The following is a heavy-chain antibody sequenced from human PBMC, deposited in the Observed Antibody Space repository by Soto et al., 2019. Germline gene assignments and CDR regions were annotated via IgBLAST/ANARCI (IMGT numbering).Heavy chain of an antibody. D-gene: IGHD6-13*01. J-gene: IGHJ5*02. CDR2: ISHSGST. CDR3: ARATVLAAGNWFDP. Sequence: PETLSLTCAVSGYSISSGYYWGWIRQPPGKGLEWIGSISHSGSTYYKSSLKSRVTISVDTSKNQFSLNLNSATAADTALYYCARATVLAAGNWFDPWGQGTRVTGS. CDR1: GYSISSGYY. V-gene: IGHV4-38-2*01.